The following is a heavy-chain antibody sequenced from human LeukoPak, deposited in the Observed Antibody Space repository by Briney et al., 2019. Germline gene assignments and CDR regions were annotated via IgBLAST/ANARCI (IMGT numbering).Heavy chain of an antibody. CDR2: ISDSGAAT. J-gene: IGHJ4*02. V-gene: IGHV3-23*01. Sequence: GGPLRLSCAASGFSFSNYALSWVRQAAGKGLEWVSSISDSGAATFYADSVKGRFTITSDNSTNTLYLQLISLRAEDTAVYYCAKIAPSGAVTTSDGFDYWGQGTLVTVSS. CDR3: AKIAPSGAVTTSDGFDY. CDR1: GFSFSNYA. D-gene: IGHD4-17*01.